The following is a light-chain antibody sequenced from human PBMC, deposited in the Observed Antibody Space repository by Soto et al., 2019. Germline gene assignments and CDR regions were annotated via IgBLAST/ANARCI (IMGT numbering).Light chain of an antibody. CDR3: QPSYSTPFT. CDR1: QSISSY. V-gene: IGKV1-39*01. J-gene: IGKJ3*01. Sequence: DIQMTQSPSSLSASVGDRVTITCRASQSISSYLNWYQQKPGKAPKLLIYAASSLQSGVPSRFSGSGSGTDFTLSISSLQPEDFVTYYCQPSYSTPFTFGPGTKVDIK. CDR2: AAS.